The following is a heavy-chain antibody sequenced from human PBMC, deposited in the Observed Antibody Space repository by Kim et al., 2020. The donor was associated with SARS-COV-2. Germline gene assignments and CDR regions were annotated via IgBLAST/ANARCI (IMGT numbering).Heavy chain of an antibody. CDR1: GFTFSSHA. D-gene: IGHD3-22*01. V-gene: IGHV3-23*01. Sequence: GGSLRLSCAASGFTFSSHAMSWVRQAPGKGLEWVSAISGSGGSTYYADSVKGRLTISRDNSKNTLYLQMNSLRAEDTAVYYCAKGERITMIVVVSVFDYWCQDTLVTVSS. J-gene: IGHJ4*02. CDR3: AKGERITMIVVVSVFDY. CDR2: ISGSGGST.